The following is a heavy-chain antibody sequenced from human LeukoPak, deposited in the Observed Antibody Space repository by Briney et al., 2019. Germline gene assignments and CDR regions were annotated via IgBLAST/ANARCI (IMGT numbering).Heavy chain of an antibody. CDR2: IKQDGSKK. J-gene: IGHJ4*02. V-gene: IGHV3-7*01. D-gene: IGHD5-18*01. CDR3: ARDLAYSRLDY. CDR1: GFPFSSYW. Sequence: GGSLRLSCVASGFPFSSYWMTWVRQAPGKGLEWVANIKQDGSKKSYVDSVKGRFTISRDNAENSLYLQMNSLRVEDTAFHYCARDLAYSRLDYWGQGMLVTVSS.